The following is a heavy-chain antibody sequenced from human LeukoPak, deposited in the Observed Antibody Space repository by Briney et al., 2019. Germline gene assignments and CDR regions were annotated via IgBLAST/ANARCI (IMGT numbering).Heavy chain of an antibody. D-gene: IGHD6-6*01. CDR1: GGSFSGYY. CDR3: ARSGQYSRAIDY. J-gene: IGHJ4*02. CDR2: INHSGST. V-gene: IGHV4-34*01. Sequence: SETLSLTCAVYGGSFSGYYWSWVRQPPGKGLEWIGEINHSGSTNYNPSLKSRVTISVDTSKNQFSLKLSSVTAADTAVYYCARSGQYSRAIDYWGQGTLVTVSS.